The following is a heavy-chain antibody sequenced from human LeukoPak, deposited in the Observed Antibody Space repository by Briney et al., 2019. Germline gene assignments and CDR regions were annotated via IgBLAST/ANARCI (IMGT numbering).Heavy chain of an antibody. D-gene: IGHD6-19*01. CDR2: IYTSGST. CDR3: ARPTSSGWFDP. CDR1: GGSISSGSYY. Sequence: SQTLSLTCTVSGGSISSGSYYWSWIRQPAGKGLEWIGRIYTSGSTNYNPSLKTRVTISVDTSKNQFSLKLSSVTAAHTAVYYCARPTSSGWFDPWGQGTLVTVSS. J-gene: IGHJ5*02. V-gene: IGHV4-61*02.